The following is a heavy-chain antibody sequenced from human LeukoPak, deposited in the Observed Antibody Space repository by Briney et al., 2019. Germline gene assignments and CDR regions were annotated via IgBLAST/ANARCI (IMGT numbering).Heavy chain of an antibody. D-gene: IGHD2-15*01. CDR3: ARAVEYCSGGSCYTVRKRPYSSFDY. CDR1: GGSISSSSYY. CDR2: IYHSGST. J-gene: IGHJ4*02. Sequence: SETLSLTCTVSGGSISSSSYYWGWIRQPPGKGLEWIGSIYHSGSTYYNPSLKSRVTISVDTSKNQFSLKLSSVTAADTAVYYCARAVEYCSGGSCYTVRKRPYSSFDYWGQGTLVTVSS. V-gene: IGHV4-39*07.